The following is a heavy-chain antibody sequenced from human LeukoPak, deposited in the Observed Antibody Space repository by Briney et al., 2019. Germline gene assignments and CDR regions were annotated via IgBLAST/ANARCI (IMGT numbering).Heavy chain of an antibody. Sequence: SETLSLTCSVSGVSIRSYCWSWIRQPPGKGLEWIGEINHSGSTNYNPSLKSRVTISVDTSKNQFSLKLSSVTAADTAVYYCARGDLQGYWGQGTLVTVSS. CDR2: INHSGST. V-gene: IGHV4-34*01. CDR3: ARGDLQGY. CDR1: GVSIRSYC. J-gene: IGHJ4*02.